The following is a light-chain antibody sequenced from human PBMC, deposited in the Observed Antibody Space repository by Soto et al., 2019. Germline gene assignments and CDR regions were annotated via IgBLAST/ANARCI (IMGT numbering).Light chain of an antibody. CDR3: QQYADSPPGT. CDR1: QSVSTKN. J-gene: IGKJ1*01. Sequence: IVLTQSPGSLSLSPGERATLSCRASQSVSTKNLAWYQQKPGQAPRLLLYGASSRATGIPDRFSGSGSGTDFTLTISRLEPEDFAVYFRQQYADSPPGTFGQGTKVEVK. V-gene: IGKV3-20*01. CDR2: GAS.